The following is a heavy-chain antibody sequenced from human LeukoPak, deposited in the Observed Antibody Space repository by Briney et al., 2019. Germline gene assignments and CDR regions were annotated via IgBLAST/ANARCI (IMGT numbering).Heavy chain of an antibody. V-gene: IGHV1-8*01. Sequence: AASVKVSCKASGYTFTSYDINWVRQATGQGLEWMGWMNPNSGNTGYAQKFQSRVTVTRNTSISTAYMELSSLRSEDTAVYYCARSINYGSGSHKYYFDYWGQGTLVTVSS. CDR2: MNPNSGNT. CDR3: ARSINYGSGSHKYYFDY. D-gene: IGHD3-10*01. CDR1: GYTFTSYD. J-gene: IGHJ4*02.